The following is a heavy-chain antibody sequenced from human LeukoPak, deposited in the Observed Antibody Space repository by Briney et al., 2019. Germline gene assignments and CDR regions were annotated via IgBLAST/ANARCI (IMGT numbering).Heavy chain of an antibody. J-gene: IGHJ6*03. Sequence: SETLSLTCAVYGGSFSGYYWSWIRQPPGKGLEWIGEINHSGSTNYKPSLKSRVTISVDTSKNQFSLKLSSVTAADTAVYYCARGIGNYYYMDVWGKGTTVTVSS. CDR1: GGSFSGYY. CDR2: INHSGST. CDR3: ARGIGNYYYMDV. D-gene: IGHD3-10*01. V-gene: IGHV4-34*01.